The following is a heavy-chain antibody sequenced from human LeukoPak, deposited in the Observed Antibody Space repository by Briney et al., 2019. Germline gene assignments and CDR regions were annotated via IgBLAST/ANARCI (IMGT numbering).Heavy chain of an antibody. Sequence: PSETLSLTCAVYGGSFSGYYWSWIRQPPGKGLEWIGEINHSGSTNYNPSLMSRVTISVDTSKNQFSLKLSSVTAADTAVYYCARGRSQEEWLVPWGFDPWGQGTLVTVSS. CDR1: GGSFSGYY. CDR3: ARGRSQEEWLVPWGFDP. J-gene: IGHJ5*02. D-gene: IGHD6-19*01. CDR2: INHSGST. V-gene: IGHV4-34*01.